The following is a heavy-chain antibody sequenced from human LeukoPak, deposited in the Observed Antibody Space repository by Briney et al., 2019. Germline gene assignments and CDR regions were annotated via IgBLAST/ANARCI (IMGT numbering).Heavy chain of an antibody. D-gene: IGHD6-13*01. CDR3: TREAAAGIDY. V-gene: IGHV3-7*01. CDR2: IKQDGSEK. Sequence: GGSLRLSCAASGFTFSTYWMSWVRQAPGKGLEWVANIKQDGSEKYYLDSVKGRFTISRDNAKNSLYLQMNSPRAEDTAVYFCTREAAAGIDYWGQGTLVTVSS. CDR1: GFTFSTYW. J-gene: IGHJ4*02.